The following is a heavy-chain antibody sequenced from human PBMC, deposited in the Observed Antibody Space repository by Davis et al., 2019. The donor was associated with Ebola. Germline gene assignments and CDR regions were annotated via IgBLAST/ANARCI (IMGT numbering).Heavy chain of an antibody. D-gene: IGHD6-13*01. CDR2: IRSKAYGGKT. CDR1: GFNFKTYG. Sequence: PGGSLRLSCAASGFNFKTYGMHWVRQAPGKGLEWVGFIRSKAYGGKTQYAASVKGRVTISRDDSKSIAYLQVNSLKTEDTAVYYCTRDLKQPPPSYYYGMDVWGQGTTVTVSS. V-gene: IGHV3-49*04. CDR3: TRDLKQPPPSYYYGMDV. J-gene: IGHJ6*02.